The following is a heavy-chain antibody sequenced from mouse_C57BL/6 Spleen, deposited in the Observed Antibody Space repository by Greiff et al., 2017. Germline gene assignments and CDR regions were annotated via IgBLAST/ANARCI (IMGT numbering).Heavy chain of an antibody. CDR2: ISSGSSTI. CDR3: ARPDYYDYVDY. J-gene: IGHJ2*01. V-gene: IGHV5-17*01. CDR1: GFTFSDYG. D-gene: IGHD1-1*01. Sequence: EVHLVESGGGLVKPGGSLKLSCAASGFTFSDYGMHWVRQAPEKGLEWVAYISSGSSTIYYADTVKGRFTISRDNAKNTLFLQMTSLRSDDTAMYYCARPDYYDYVDYWGQGTTLTVSS.